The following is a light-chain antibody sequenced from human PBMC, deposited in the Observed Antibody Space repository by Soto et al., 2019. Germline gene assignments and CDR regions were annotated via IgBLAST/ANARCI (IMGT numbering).Light chain of an antibody. J-gene: IGKJ4*01. Sequence: EIVLTQSPGTLSLSPGERATLSCRASQSVSSNLAWYQQKPGQAPRLLIYGASTRATGTPARFSGSGSGTEFTLTISSLQSEDFAVYYCQQYNNWPPLTFGGGTKVEIK. V-gene: IGKV3-15*01. CDR3: QQYNNWPPLT. CDR1: QSVSSN. CDR2: GAS.